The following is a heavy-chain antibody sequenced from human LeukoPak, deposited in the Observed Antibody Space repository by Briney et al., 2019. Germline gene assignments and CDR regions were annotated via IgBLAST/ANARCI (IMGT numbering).Heavy chain of an antibody. CDR2: INPNSGGT. J-gene: IGHJ5*02. CDR3: ARDREDIVVVFDP. V-gene: IGHV1-2*02. D-gene: IGHD2-15*01. Sequence: ASVKVSCKASGYTFTGYHMHWVRQAPGQGLEWMGWINPNSGGTNYAQKFQGRVTMTRDTSISTAYMELSRLRSDDTAVYYCARDREDIVVVFDPWGQGTMVTVSS. CDR1: GYTFTGYH.